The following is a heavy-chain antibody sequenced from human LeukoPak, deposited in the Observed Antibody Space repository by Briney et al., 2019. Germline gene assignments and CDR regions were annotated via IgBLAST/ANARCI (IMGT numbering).Heavy chain of an antibody. Sequence: AGGSLRLSCAASGFTFDYYAMHWVRQAPGKGLEWVSLISWDGGSTYYAESVKGRFTISRDNSKNSLYLQMNSLRPEDTALYYCAKDILREGSSGWFDYWGQGTLVTVSS. CDR3: AKDILREGSSGWFDY. D-gene: IGHD6-19*01. J-gene: IGHJ4*02. CDR2: ISWDGGST. CDR1: GFTFDYYA. V-gene: IGHV3-43D*03.